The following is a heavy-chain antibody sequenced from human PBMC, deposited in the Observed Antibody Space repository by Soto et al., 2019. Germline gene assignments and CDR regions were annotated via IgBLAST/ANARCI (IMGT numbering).Heavy chain of an antibody. CDR2: ISAYNGNT. CDR3: ARVITIFGVASRPDYGMDV. J-gene: IGHJ6*02. V-gene: IGHV1-18*01. D-gene: IGHD3-3*01. CDR1: GYTFTSYG. Sequence: ASVKVSCKASGYTFTSYGISWVRQAPGQGLEWMGWISAYNGNTNYAQKLQGRVTMTTDTSTSTAYMELRSLRSDDTAVYYCARVITIFGVASRPDYGMDVWGRGTTVTVSS.